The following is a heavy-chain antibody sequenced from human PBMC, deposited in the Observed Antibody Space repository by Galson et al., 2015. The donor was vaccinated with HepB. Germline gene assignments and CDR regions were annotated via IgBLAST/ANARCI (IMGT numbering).Heavy chain of an antibody. CDR3: ARDLSYYDFWSGYNYGMDV. Sequence: SLRLSCAASGFTFSSYAMHWVRQAPGKGLEWVAVISYDGSNKYFADSVKGRFTISRDNSKNTLYLQMNSLRAEDTAVYYCARDLSYYDFWSGYNYGMDVWGQGTTVTVSS. D-gene: IGHD3-3*01. CDR1: GFTFSSYA. CDR2: ISYDGSNK. V-gene: IGHV3-30-3*01. J-gene: IGHJ6*02.